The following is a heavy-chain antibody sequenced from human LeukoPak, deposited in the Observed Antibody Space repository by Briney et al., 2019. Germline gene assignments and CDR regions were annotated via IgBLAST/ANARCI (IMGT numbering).Heavy chain of an antibody. CDR3: AKDRSSGYDSDAFDI. Sequence: AGGSLRLSCAASGFTFSSYAMTWVRQAPGKGLEWVSAFSATDGSAQYAESVKGRFTISRDNSKNRLYLQMNSLRAEDTAVYYCAKDRSSGYDSDAFDIWGQGTMVTVSS. J-gene: IGHJ3*02. CDR2: FSATDGSA. V-gene: IGHV3-23*01. CDR1: GFTFSSYA. D-gene: IGHD5-12*01.